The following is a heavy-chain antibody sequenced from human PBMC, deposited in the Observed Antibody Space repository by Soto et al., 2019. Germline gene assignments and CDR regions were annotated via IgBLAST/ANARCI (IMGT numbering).Heavy chain of an antibody. CDR3: ARGLTIYDFWSGYSSRVDWFDP. J-gene: IGHJ5*02. CDR1: GGSFSGYY. Sequence: TLSLTCAVYGGSFSGYYWSWIRQPPGKGLEWIGEINHSGSTNYNPSLKSRVTISVDTSKNQLSLKLSSVTAADTAVYYCARGLTIYDFWSGYSSRVDWFDPWGQGTLVTVSS. V-gene: IGHV4-34*01. CDR2: INHSGST. D-gene: IGHD3-3*01.